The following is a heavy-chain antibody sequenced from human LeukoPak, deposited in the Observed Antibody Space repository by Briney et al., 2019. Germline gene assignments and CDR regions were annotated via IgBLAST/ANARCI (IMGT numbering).Heavy chain of an antibody. CDR3: AMQVGIYGDYNNWFDP. D-gene: IGHD4-17*01. V-gene: IGHV4-59*08. CDR1: GASLNNYY. Sequence: SETLSLTCTVSGASLNNYYWNWVRQPPGKELEWIGNADYSGNTRHNPSLKSRVTISLDISKNHFSLRLSSVTAADTAVYYCAMQVGIYGDYNNWFDPWGQGARVTGSS. CDR2: ADYSGNT. J-gene: IGHJ5*02.